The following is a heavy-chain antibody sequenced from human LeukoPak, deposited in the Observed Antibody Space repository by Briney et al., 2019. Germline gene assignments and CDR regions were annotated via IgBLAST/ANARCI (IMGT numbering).Heavy chain of an antibody. Sequence: GGSLRLSCAASGFTVSSNYMSWVRQAPGKGLEWVSVIYSGGSTYYADSVKGRFTISRDNSKNTLYLQMNSLRAEDTAVYYCSRGGYYGSSGYLYYFDYWGQGTLVTVSS. J-gene: IGHJ4*02. V-gene: IGHV3-53*05. CDR3: SRGGYYGSSGYLYYFDY. D-gene: IGHD3-22*01. CDR1: GFTVSSNY. CDR2: IYSGGST.